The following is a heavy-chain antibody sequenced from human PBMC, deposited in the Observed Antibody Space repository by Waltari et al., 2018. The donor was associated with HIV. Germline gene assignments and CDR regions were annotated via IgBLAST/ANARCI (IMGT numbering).Heavy chain of an antibody. Sequence: QVQLVQSGAEVKKPGASVKVSCKASGYTFTNYYIHWVRQAPGQGLEWMARINPSGGSTSHAQKFQGRVTMTRDTSTNTVYMELSSLRSEDTAVYYCARDKAVGIITSVFNMWGQGTMVIVSS. V-gene: IGHV1-46*01. J-gene: IGHJ3*02. CDR2: INPSGGST. CDR1: GYTFTNYY. CDR3: ARDKAVGIITSVFNM. D-gene: IGHD3-3*01.